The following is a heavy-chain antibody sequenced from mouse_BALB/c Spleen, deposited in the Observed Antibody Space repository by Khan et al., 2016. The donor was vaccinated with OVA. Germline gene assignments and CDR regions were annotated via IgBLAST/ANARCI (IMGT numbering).Heavy chain of an antibody. Sequence: EVELVESGGGLVKPGGSLKLSCAASGFTFSNYAMSWVRQTPEKRLEWVASLSSGGKTYYPDSVKGRFTISRDNARNILYLQMSSLRSEDTAMYYCARDDWFAYWGQGTLVTVSA. CDR1: GFTFSNYA. CDR3: ARDDWFAY. V-gene: IGHV5-6-5*01. CDR2: LSSGGKT. J-gene: IGHJ3*01.